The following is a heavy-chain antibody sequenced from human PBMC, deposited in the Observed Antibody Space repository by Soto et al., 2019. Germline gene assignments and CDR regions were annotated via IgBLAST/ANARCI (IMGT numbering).Heavy chain of an antibody. CDR2: FDPEDGET. CDR3: ATDRPYGYSYGYVY. D-gene: IGHD5-18*01. CDR1: GYTLTELS. Sequence: GASVKVSCKVSGYTLTELSMHWVRQAPGKGLEWMGGFDPEDGETFYAQKFQGRVTMTEDTSTDTAYMELSSLRSEDTAVYYCATDRPYGYSYGYVYWGQGTLVTVSS. V-gene: IGHV1-24*01. J-gene: IGHJ4*02.